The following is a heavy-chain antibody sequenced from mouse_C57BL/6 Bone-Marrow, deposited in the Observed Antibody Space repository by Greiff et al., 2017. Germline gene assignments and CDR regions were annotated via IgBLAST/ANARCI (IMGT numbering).Heavy chain of an antibody. CDR2: IRNNANGYTT. V-gene: IGHV7-3*01. J-gene: IGHJ3*01. CDR1: GFTFTDYY. D-gene: IGHD2-3*01. CDR3: ARDEGYYGRSWFAY. Sequence: EVHLVESGGGLVQPGGSLSLSCAASGFTFTDYYMSWVRQPPGKALEWLGFIRNNANGYTTEYRASVKGRFTISRDNSQSILYLQMNSLRAEDSATYYCARDEGYYGRSWFAYWGQGTLVTVSA.